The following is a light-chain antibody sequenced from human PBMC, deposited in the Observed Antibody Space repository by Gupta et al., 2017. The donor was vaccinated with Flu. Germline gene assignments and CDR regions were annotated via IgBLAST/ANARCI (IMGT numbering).Light chain of an antibody. Sequence: QSALTQPPSASASPGQSITISCAGTRSDVGGYNYVSWYQHHPDQAPKLILLDVTRRPSGVPDRFTGSKSGNTASLTVSGLQPEDEAHYYCSSYSGSNNFVLFGGGTRLSVL. J-gene: IGLJ2*01. V-gene: IGLV2-8*01. CDR2: DVT. CDR3: SSYSGSNNFVL. CDR1: RSDVGGYNY.